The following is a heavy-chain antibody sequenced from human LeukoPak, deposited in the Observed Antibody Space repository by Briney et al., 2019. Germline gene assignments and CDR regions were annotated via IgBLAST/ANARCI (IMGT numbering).Heavy chain of an antibody. CDR3: VRVGSLFDY. D-gene: IGHD2-15*01. J-gene: IGHJ4*02. Sequence: GGSLRLSCAASGFTFTTYWMHWVRQAPGKGLVWVSRINSDGSITDYADSVKGRFTIYRDNAKNTLSMQMSNLRAEDTAVYYCVRVGSLFDYWGQGTLVTVSS. CDR1: GFTFTTYW. V-gene: IGHV3-74*01. CDR2: INSDGSIT.